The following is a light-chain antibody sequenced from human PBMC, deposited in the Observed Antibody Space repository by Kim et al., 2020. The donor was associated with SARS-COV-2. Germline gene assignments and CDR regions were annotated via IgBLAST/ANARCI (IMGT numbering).Light chain of an antibody. CDR2: GVS. V-gene: IGLV2-14*03. CDR1: RSAVGGDNY. Sequence: HSLTLPRAGTRSAVGGDNYVSWYHQSPGKAPTLMFYGVSNRPSGVSNRFSGSKSGNTASLTISGLQAEDEADYYCSSYTRSTTTYVFGTGTRSPS. J-gene: IGLJ1*01. CDR3: SSYTRSTTTYV.